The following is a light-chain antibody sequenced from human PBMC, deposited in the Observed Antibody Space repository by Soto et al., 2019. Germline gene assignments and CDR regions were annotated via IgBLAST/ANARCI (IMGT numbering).Light chain of an antibody. CDR2: EVS. Sequence: QSALTQPASVSGSPGQSITISCTGTSSDVGGYNYVSWYQQHPGKAPKLMIYEVSNRPSGVSNRFSGSKSGNTASLTSSGLQAEDEAEYYCSSYTSSSTVVFGGGTKVTVL. J-gene: IGLJ2*01. V-gene: IGLV2-14*01. CDR1: SSDVGGYNY. CDR3: SSYTSSSTVV.